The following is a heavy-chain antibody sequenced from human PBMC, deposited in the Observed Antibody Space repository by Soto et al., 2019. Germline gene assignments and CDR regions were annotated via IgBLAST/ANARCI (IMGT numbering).Heavy chain of an antibody. Sequence: GGSLRLSCAASGFTSSGSAMDWVRQASGKGLEWVGRIRSKANSYATAYAASVKGRFTISRDDSKNTAYLQMNSLKTEDTAVYYCTRISRYSGYDEFDYWSQGTLVTVSS. CDR1: GFTSSGSA. V-gene: IGHV3-73*01. CDR2: IRSKANSYAT. J-gene: IGHJ4*02. CDR3: TRISRYSGYDEFDY. D-gene: IGHD5-12*01.